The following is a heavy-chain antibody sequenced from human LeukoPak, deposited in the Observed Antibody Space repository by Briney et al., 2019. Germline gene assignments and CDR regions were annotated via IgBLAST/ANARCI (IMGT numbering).Heavy chain of an antibody. CDR1: GYTFTSYD. CDR2: MNPNSGNT. CDR3: ARGSRENIVVLPAARTPRRYYYYMDV. V-gene: IGHV1-8*01. J-gene: IGHJ6*03. Sequence: GASVKVSCKASGYTFTSYDINWVRQATGQGLEWMGWMNPNSGNTGYAQKFQGRVTMTSNTSISTAYMELSSLRSEDTAVYYCARGSRENIVVLPAARTPRRYYYYMDVWGKGTTVTVSS. D-gene: IGHD2-2*01.